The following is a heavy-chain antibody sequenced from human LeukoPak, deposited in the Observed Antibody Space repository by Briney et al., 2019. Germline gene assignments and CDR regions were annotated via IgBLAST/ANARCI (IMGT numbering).Heavy chain of an antibody. D-gene: IGHD2-21*02. J-gene: IGHJ5*02. Sequence: SQTLSLTCTVSGGSISSYYWSWIRQPPGKGLESIGYIYYSGSTNYNPSLKSRVTISVDTSKNQFSLKLSSVTAADTAVYYCARSYCGGDCSPPNWFDPWGQGSLVTVSS. V-gene: IGHV4-59*01. CDR3: ARSYCGGDCSPPNWFDP. CDR1: GGSISSYY. CDR2: IYYSGST.